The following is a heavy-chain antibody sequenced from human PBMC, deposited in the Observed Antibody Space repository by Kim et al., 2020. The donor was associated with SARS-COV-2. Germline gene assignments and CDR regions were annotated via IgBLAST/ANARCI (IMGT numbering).Heavy chain of an antibody. D-gene: IGHD3-22*01. CDR1: GFTFSSYG. Sequence: GGSLRLSCAASGFTFSSYGMHWVRQAPGKGLEWVAVIWYDGSNKYYADAVKGRFTISRDNSKNTLYLQMNSLRAEDTAVYYCAREAYYYDSSGYYFDHWGQGTLVTVSS. CDR3: AREAYYYDSSGYYFDH. J-gene: IGHJ4*02. CDR2: IWYDGSNK. V-gene: IGHV3-33*01.